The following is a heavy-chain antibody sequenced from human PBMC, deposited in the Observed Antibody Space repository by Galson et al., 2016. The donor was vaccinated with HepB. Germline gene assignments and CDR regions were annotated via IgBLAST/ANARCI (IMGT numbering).Heavy chain of an antibody. CDR1: GGSIRSYY. J-gene: IGHJ4*02. D-gene: IGHD3-22*01. Sequence: ETLSLTCTVSGGSIRSYYWSWIRQSPGTGLEWIGYISDSGRTNYNPSLKSRVTISIDMSKNQFSLKLSSVTAADTAVYYCARDAYDTQLWGQGTLVTVSS. CDR3: ARDAYDTQL. CDR2: ISDSGRT. V-gene: IGHV4-59*12.